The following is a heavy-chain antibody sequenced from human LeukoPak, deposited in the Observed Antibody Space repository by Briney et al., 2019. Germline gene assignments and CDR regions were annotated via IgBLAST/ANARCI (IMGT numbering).Heavy chain of an antibody. CDR2: IKQDGSEK. Sequence: QPGGSLRLSCAASGFIFSTYGMHWVRQAPGKGLEWVANIKQDGSEKYYVDSVKGRFTISRDNAKNSLYLQMNSLRAEDTAVYYCAREVEGPYSSSWYEGGDYWGQGTLVTVSS. J-gene: IGHJ4*02. V-gene: IGHV3-7*01. CDR1: GFIFSTYG. CDR3: AREVEGPYSSSWYEGGDY. D-gene: IGHD6-13*01.